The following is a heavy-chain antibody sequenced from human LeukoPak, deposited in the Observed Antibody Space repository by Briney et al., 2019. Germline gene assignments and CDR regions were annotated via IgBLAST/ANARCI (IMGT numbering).Heavy chain of an antibody. V-gene: IGHV1-69*04. CDR3: ASPIVVVTAKTYYYYYGMDV. CDR1: GGTFSSYA. J-gene: IGHJ6*02. Sequence: ASVKVSCKASGGTFSSYAISWVRQAPGQGLEWMGRIIPILGIANYAQKFQGRVTITADKSTSTAYMELSSLRSEDTAVYYCASPIVVVTAKTYYYYYGMDVWGQGTTVTVSS. CDR2: IIPILGIA. D-gene: IGHD2-21*02.